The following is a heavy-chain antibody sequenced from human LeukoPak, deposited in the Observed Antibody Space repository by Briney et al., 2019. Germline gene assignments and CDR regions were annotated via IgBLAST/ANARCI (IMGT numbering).Heavy chain of an antibody. CDR1: GFTFSSYW. Sequence: GGSLRLSCAASGFTFSSYWMHWVRQVPGKGLAWVSRINSDGSSTSYADSVKGRFTISRDNAKNSLYLQMNSLRAEDTAVYYCARVGPGEAFDIWGQGTMVTVSS. CDR2: INSDGSST. V-gene: IGHV3-74*01. J-gene: IGHJ3*02. CDR3: ARVGPGEAFDI. D-gene: IGHD3-10*01.